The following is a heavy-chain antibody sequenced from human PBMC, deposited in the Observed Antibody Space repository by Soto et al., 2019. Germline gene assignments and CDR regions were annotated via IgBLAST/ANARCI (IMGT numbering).Heavy chain of an antibody. J-gene: IGHJ6*02. CDR2: IIPIFGTA. CDR1: GGTFSSYA. D-gene: IGHD3-10*01. V-gene: IGHV1-69*14. Sequence: QVQLVQSGAEVKKPGSSVKVSCKASGGTFSSYAISWVRQAPGQGLEWMGGIIPIFGTANYAQKFQGRVTLTADKSTTTAFMERSSLRSEDTAVYYCASSGTSYGSSSYYYYGMDVWGQGTTVTVSS. CDR3: ASSGTSYGSSSYYYYGMDV.